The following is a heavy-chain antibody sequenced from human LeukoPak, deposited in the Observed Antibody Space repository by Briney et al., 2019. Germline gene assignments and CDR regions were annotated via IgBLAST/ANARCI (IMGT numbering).Heavy chain of an antibody. CDR1: GFTFSNYA. V-gene: IGHV3-23*01. D-gene: IGHD1-26*01. CDR2: IGSLSIGS. Sequence: PGGSLRLSCAASGFTFSNYAMSWVRQAPGKGLEWVSGIGSLSIGSYYADSVKGRFTISRDNSKNTLYLQTNSLRAEDTAIYYCAKKGLVGTTDLRAFDYWGQGTLVTVSS. J-gene: IGHJ4*02. CDR3: AKKGLVGTTDLRAFDY.